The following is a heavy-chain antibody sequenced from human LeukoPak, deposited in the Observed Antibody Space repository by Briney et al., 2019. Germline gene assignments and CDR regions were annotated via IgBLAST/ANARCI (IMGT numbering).Heavy chain of an antibody. V-gene: IGHV3-13*01. J-gene: IGHJ4*02. Sequence: PGGSLRLSCAASGLTFSDYDMHWVRQATGKGLEWVSAIGTAGDTYYTRSVKGRFTISRENAKNYLYLQLNSLRAGDTAVYYCARVAKERVGGVYYFDYWGQGTLVTVSS. CDR3: ARVAKERVGGVYYFDY. CDR1: GLTFSDYD. CDR2: IGTAGDT. D-gene: IGHD1-1*01.